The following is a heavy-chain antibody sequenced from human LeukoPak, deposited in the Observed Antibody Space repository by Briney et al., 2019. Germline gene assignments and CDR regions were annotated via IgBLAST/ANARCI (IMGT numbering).Heavy chain of an antibody. Sequence: PGGSLRLSCAVSGFTFSSYWMHWVRQAPGKRLVWVSRINSDGRTTTYADSVKGRFTISRDNAKNTLFLQMNSLTADDTAVYYCVRGLNGNSDSWGQGALVTVSS. D-gene: IGHD2-8*01. CDR1: GFTFSSYW. CDR3: VRGLNGNSDS. J-gene: IGHJ4*02. CDR2: INSDGRTT. V-gene: IGHV3-74*01.